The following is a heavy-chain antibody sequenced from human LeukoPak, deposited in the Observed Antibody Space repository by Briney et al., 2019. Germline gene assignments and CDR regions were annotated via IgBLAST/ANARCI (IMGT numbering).Heavy chain of an antibody. V-gene: IGHV3-23*01. CDR1: GFTFSSYA. J-gene: IGHJ6*03. CDR2: ISGTGDKT. Sequence: PGGSLRLSCAASGFTFSSYAMSWVRQAPGKGLEWVSAISGTGDKTYYADSVKGRFTISRDTSKNTLYLQMNSLRAEDTAVYYCARDSSIAAVAGSLGNYYYTYYMDVWGKGTTVTVSS. D-gene: IGHD6-19*01. CDR3: ARDSSIAAVAGSLGNYYYTYYMDV.